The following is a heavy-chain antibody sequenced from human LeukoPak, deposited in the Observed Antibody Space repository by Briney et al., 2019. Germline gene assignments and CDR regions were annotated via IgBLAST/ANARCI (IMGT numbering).Heavy chain of an antibody. CDR3: ARDQTTSRGYWFDP. CDR1: GGTAGGTFSTYA. J-gene: IGHJ5*02. CDR2: IIPIFGTA. V-gene: IGHV1-69*13. D-gene: IGHD3-10*01. Sequence: GASVKVSCKTSGGTAGGTFSTYAISWVRQAPGQGLEWMGGIIPIFGTANYAQKFQGRVTITADESTSTAYMELSSLRSEDTAVYYCARDQTTSRGYWFDPWGQGTLVTVSS.